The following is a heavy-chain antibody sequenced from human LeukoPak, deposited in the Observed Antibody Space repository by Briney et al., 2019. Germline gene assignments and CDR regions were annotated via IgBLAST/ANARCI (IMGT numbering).Heavy chain of an antibody. CDR3: ARVDSSGYYWESAFDF. V-gene: IGHV1-2*02. Sequence: ASETLSCKASADTFTGSYMHWVRNGRGPGLELMGWINPNTSGTNYAKNIQDRVTMTRVTSISNAYMELSRPRTDDTAVYYCARVDSSGYYWESAFDFWGQGTLVTVSS. CDR2: INPNTSGT. J-gene: IGHJ4*02. D-gene: IGHD3-22*01. CDR1: ADTFTGSY.